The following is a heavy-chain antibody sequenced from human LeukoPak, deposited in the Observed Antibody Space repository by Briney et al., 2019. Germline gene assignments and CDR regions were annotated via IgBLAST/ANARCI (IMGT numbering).Heavy chain of an antibody. CDR2: IYYGGRT. CDR3: ARRFGSGDYFDS. J-gene: IGHJ4*02. Sequence: SETLSLTCSVSGDSISSYYWSWIRQPPGKGLEWIGYIYYGGRTNYNPSLKSRVTISVDTSKNHFSLKLGSVTAADTAVYYCARRFGSGDYFDSWGQGTLVTVSS. D-gene: IGHD2-15*01. CDR1: GDSISSYY. V-gene: IGHV4-59*01.